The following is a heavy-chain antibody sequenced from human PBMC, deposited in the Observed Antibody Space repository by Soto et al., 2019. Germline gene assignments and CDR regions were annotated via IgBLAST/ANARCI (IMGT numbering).Heavy chain of an antibody. CDR1: GFTFSSDA. J-gene: IGHJ4*02. CDR3: AKGGVVSRFDY. CDR2: ISGRGGST. D-gene: IGHD3-3*01. Sequence: EVPLLESGGGLVQPGGSLRLSCAASGFTFSSDAISWLRQAPGKAMEWVSAISGRGGSTYYADSVKGRFTLSRDNATNTLYQQMNSLRAEDTAVYYCAKGGVVSRFDYWGQGTLVTVSS. V-gene: IGHV3-23*01.